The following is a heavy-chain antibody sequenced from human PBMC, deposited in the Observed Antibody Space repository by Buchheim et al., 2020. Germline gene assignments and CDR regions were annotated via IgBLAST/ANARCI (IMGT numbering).Heavy chain of an antibody. V-gene: IGHV3-30*18. CDR1: GFTFTSSG. D-gene: IGHD1-26*01. J-gene: IGHJ4*02. Sequence: QVQLVEYGGGVVQPGRSLRLSCAASGFTFTSSGMHWGRQAPGKGLEWLAVISSEGSKYYYADSVKGRFTISRDNSMNTMLLEMNRLRAEDTAVYYCAKDLSGSYWSADYWGQGTL. CDR3: AKDLSGSYWSADY. CDR2: ISSEGSKY.